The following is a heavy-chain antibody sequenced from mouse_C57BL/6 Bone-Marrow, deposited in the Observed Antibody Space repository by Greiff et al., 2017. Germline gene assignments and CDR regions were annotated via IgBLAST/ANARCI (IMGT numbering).Heavy chain of an antibody. CDR3: ARFYDYDLSYYYAMDY. V-gene: IGHV1-78*01. D-gene: IGHD2-4*01. CDR2: IYPRDGST. Sequence: QVQLKQSDAELVKPGASVKISCKVSGYTFTDHTIHWMKQRPEQGLEWIGYIYPRDGSTKYNEKFKGKATLTADKSSSSAYMQLNSLTSEDSAVYFCARFYDYDLSYYYAMDYWGQGTSVTVSS. CDR1: GYTFTDHT. J-gene: IGHJ4*01.